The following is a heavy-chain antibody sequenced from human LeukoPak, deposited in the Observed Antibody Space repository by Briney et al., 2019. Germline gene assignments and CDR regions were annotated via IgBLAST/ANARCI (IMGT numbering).Heavy chain of an antibody. V-gene: IGHV4-30-2*01. J-gene: IGHJ4*02. D-gene: IGHD3-3*01. Sequence: SETLSLTCTVSGGSISSGGYYWSWIRQPPGKGLEWIGYIYHSGSTYYNPSLKSRVTISVDRSKNQFSLKLSSVTAADTAVYYCARDKWSGPLDYWGQGTLVTVSS. CDR3: ARDKWSGPLDY. CDR1: GGSISSGGYY. CDR2: IYHSGST.